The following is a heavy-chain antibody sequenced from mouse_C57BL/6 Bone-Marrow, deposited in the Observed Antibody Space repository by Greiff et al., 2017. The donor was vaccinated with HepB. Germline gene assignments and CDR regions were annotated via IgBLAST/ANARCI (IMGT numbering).Heavy chain of an antibody. Sequence: VQLQQSGAELVKPGASVKLSCKASGYTFTSYWMHWVKQRPGQGLEWIGMIHPNSGSTNYNEKFKSKATLTVDKSSSTAYMQLSSLTSEDSAVYYCARRGTTAKFFYYFDYWGQGTTLTVSS. D-gene: IGHD1-2*01. CDR2: IHPNSGST. V-gene: IGHV1-64*01. CDR1: GYTFTSYW. CDR3: ARRGTTAKFFYYFDY. J-gene: IGHJ2*01.